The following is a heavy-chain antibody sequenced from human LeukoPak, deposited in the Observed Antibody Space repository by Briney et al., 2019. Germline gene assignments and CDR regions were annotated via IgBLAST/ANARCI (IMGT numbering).Heavy chain of an antibody. CDR1: GFTFSSYA. V-gene: IGHV3-23*01. CDR3: ARDLAISTSCFDY. D-gene: IGHD2-2*01. J-gene: IGHJ4*02. CDR2: ISGSGGST. Sequence: GGSLRLSCAASGFTFSSYAMSWVRQAPGKGLEWVSAISGSGGSTYYADSVKGRFTISRDNSKNTVYLQMNSLRAEDTAVHYCARDLAISTSCFDYWGQGTLVTVSS.